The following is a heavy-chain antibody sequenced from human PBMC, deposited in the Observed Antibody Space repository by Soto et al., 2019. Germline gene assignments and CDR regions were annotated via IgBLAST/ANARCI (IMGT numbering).Heavy chain of an antibody. CDR2: INPNSGGT. CDR3: ARACSGGSCPRGWFDP. V-gene: IGHV1-2*02. D-gene: IGHD2-15*01. J-gene: IGHJ5*02. CDR1: GYTFTGYY. Sequence: ASVKVSCKASGYTFTGYYMHWVRQAPGQGLEWMGWINPNSGGTNYAQKFQGRVTMTRDTSISTANMELSRLRSDDTAVYYCARACSGGSCPRGWFDPWGQGTLVTVSS.